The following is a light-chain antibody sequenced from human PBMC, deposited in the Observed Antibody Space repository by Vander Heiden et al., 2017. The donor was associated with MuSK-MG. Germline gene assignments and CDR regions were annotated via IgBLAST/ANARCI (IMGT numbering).Light chain of an antibody. Sequence: SYVLTQPPSVSVSPGQTARLSCGGNNIGSKSVHWYQQKPGQAPVLVISYDSDRPSGIPERFSGSNSGNTATLTIRRVEAGDEADYYCQVWDSSGDQPLYVFGTGTKVTVL. CDR2: YDS. V-gene: IGLV3-21*04. CDR1: NIGSKS. J-gene: IGLJ1*01. CDR3: QVWDSSGDQPLYV.